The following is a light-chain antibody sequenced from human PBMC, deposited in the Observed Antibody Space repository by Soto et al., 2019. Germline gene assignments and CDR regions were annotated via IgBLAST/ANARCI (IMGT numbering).Light chain of an antibody. CDR3: QQRSNRLT. CDR1: QRVSSY. J-gene: IGKJ4*01. CDR2: DAS. Sequence: EIVLTQSPATLSLSPGERATLSCRASQRVSSYLAWYQQKPGQAPRLLIYDASNRATGIPARFSGSGSGTDFTLTISSLEPEDFAVYYCQQRSNRLTVGGGTKVEIK. V-gene: IGKV3-11*01.